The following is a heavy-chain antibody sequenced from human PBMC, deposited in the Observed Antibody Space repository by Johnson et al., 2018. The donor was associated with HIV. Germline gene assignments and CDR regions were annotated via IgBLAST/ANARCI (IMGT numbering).Heavy chain of an antibody. D-gene: IGHD3-16*01. CDR2: IYSGGST. CDR1: GFSVSSNY. J-gene: IGHJ3*02. V-gene: IGHV3-66*02. Sequence: RLVESGGGLVQPGGSLRLSCAASGFSVSSNYMTWVRQAPGKGLEWVSVIYSGGSTYYADSVKGRFTISRDDSKNTVHLQISSLRPEDTAVYYCAKRAATGDDAFDIWGQGTMVTVSS. CDR3: AKRAATGDDAFDI.